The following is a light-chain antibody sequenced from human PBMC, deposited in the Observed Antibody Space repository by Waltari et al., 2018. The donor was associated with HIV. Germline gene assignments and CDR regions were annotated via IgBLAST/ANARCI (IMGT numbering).Light chain of an antibody. Sequence: EILLTQSPGTLSLAPGDRATLSCRARQTVARNYLSWYQKKPGQGPRLLVLGASRRATGIPDRFSGSGSGTDFTLTISRLEPEDFAVYYCQQYDRSWVTFGGGTKVEIK. V-gene: IGKV3-20*01. J-gene: IGKJ4*01. CDR3: QQYDRSWVT. CDR2: GAS. CDR1: QTVARNY.